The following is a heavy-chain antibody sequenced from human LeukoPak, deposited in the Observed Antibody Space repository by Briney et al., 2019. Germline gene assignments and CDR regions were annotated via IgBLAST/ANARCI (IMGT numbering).Heavy chain of an antibody. CDR3: ARQPPGTAMATNWYFDL. J-gene: IGHJ2*01. CDR2: INPNSGGT. Sequence: GASVKVSCKASGYTFTGYYMHWVRQAPGQGLEWMGWINPNSGGTNYAQKFQGRVTMTRDTSISTAYMELSRLRSDDTAVYYCARQPPGTAMATNWYFDLWGRGTLVTVSS. CDR1: GYTFTGYY. D-gene: IGHD5-18*01. V-gene: IGHV1-2*02.